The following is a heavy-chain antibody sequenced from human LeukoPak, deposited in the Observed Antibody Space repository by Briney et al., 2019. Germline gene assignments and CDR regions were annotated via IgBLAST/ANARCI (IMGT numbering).Heavy chain of an antibody. D-gene: IGHD6-19*01. J-gene: IGHJ4*02. CDR1: GFTFSSYA. Sequence: PGGSLRLSCAASGFTFSSYAMSWVRQAPGKGLEWVSSIGGSGGSTDYADSVKGRFTISRDNSKNTLFLQMNSLRAGDTAVYYCAKPYSSGWWDFDYWGQGTLVTVSS. CDR3: AKPYSSGWWDFDY. CDR2: IGGSGGST. V-gene: IGHV3-23*01.